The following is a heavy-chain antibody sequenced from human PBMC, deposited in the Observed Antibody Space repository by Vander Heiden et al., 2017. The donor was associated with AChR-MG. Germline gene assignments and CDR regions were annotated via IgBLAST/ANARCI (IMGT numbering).Heavy chain of an antibody. J-gene: IGHJ5*02. CDR1: GFTSSPAI. Sequence: EVQLAEPGGGLVQLGGSLGPSCAASGFTSSPAIMTWVGQAPGKGLEWVSNISSTSNTIYYADSVKGRFTISRDNAKNSLYLQMNSLGADDTAVYYCARERSFNGNWFDPWGQGTLVTVSS. D-gene: IGHD4-17*01. V-gene: IGHV3-48*01. CDR2: ISSTSNTI. CDR3: ARERSFNGNWFDP.